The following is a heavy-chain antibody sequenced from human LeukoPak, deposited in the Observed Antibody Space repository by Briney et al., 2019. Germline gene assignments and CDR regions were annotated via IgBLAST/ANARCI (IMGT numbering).Heavy chain of an antibody. D-gene: IGHD3-10*01. CDR1: GFTFSSYA. J-gene: IGHJ3*02. V-gene: IGHV3-30-3*01. CDR2: ISYDGSNK. CDR3: ARESRSEVVRGVTNAFDI. Sequence: QTGGSLRLSCAASGFTFSSYAMHWVRQAPGKGLEWVAVISYDGSNKYYADSVKGRFTISRDNSKNTLYLQMNSLRAEDTAVYYCARESRSEVVRGVTNAFDIWGQGTMVTVSS.